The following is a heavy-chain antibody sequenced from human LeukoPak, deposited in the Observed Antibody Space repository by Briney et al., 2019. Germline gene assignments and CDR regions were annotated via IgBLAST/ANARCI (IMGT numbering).Heavy chain of an antibody. CDR3: ARENIVVVPAALGY. J-gene: IGHJ4*02. V-gene: IGHV1-2*06. CDR2: INPNSGGT. D-gene: IGHD2-2*01. CDR1: GYTFTGYY. Sequence: ASVEVSCKASGYTFTGYYMHWVRQAPGQGLEWMGRINPNSGGTNYAQKFQGRVTMTRDTSISTAYMELSRLRSDDTAVYYCARENIVVVPAALGYWGQGTLVTVSS.